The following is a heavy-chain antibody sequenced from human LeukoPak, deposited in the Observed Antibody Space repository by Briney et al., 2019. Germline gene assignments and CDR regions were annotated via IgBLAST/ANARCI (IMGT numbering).Heavy chain of an antibody. CDR3: ARDPWGGDIVVVPAAIHDP. V-gene: IGHV1-2*06. D-gene: IGHD2-2*01. CDR2: INPKSGGT. CDR1: GYTFTSYA. J-gene: IGHJ5*02. Sequence: ASVKVSCKASGYTFTSYAMHWVRQAPGQGLEWMGRINPKSGGTNYAQKFQGRVTMTRDTYISTAYMELSRLRSDDTAVFYCARDPWGGDIVVVPAAIHDPWGQGTLVTVSS.